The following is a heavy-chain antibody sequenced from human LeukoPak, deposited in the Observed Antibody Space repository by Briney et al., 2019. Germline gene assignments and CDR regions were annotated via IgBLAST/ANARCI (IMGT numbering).Heavy chain of an antibody. CDR2: IFYSGST. CDR3: AKSNGYGLIDI. V-gene: IGHV4-34*12. J-gene: IGHJ3*02. D-gene: IGHD3-22*01. CDR1: GGSFSGYY. Sequence: PSETLSLTCAVYGGSFSGYYWGWVRQPPGKALEWIGNIFYSGSTYYSPSLKSRVTISLDTSRNQFSLKLNSVTAADTAVYYCAKSNGYGLIDIWGQGTMVTVSS.